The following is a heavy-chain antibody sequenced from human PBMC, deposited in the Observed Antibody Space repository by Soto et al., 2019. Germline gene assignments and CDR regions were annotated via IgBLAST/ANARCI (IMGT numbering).Heavy chain of an antibody. D-gene: IGHD3-9*01. CDR1: GLTFSSYW. CDR3: ARDHLPYYDILTGYLDAFDI. CDR2: IKQDGSEK. V-gene: IGHV3-7*04. Sequence: GGSLRLACAASGLTFSSYWMSWVRQAPGKGLEWVANIKQDGSEKYHVDSVKGRFTISRDNAKNSLYLQMNSLRAEDTAVYYCARDHLPYYDILTGYLDAFDIWGQGTMVTVS. J-gene: IGHJ3*02.